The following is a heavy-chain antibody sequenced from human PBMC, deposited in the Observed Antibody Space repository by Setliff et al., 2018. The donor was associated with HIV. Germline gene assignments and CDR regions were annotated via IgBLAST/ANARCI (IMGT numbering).Heavy chain of an antibody. CDR2: INHSGRT. Sequence: SETLSLTCAVYGESFSGFYWTWIRQPPGKGLEWIGDINHSGRTNYNPSLKSRVTISVDTSKNQFSLKLTSMTAADTAVYYCALRRYSSWARFESWGQGTLVTVSS. CDR3: ALRRYSSWARFES. CDR1: GESFSGFY. V-gene: IGHV4-34*01. D-gene: IGHD2-21*01. J-gene: IGHJ4*02.